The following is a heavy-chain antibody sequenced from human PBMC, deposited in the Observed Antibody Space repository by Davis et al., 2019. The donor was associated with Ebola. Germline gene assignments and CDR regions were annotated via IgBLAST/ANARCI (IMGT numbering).Heavy chain of an antibody. D-gene: IGHD3-3*01. CDR2: IIPIFGRA. Sequence: SVKVSCKASGYTFTSYDINWVRQATGQGLEWMGGIIPIFGRANYAQKFQGRITIIADESTNTAYMELSSLRAEDTAVYYCAIRADYGFWSGYTIYYYHYMDVWGKGTTVTVSS. V-gene: IGHV1-69*13. J-gene: IGHJ6*03. CDR1: GYTFTSYD. CDR3: AIRADYGFWSGYTIYYYHYMDV.